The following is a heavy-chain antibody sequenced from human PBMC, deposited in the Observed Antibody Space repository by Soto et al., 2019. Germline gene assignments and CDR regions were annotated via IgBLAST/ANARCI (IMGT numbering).Heavy chain of an antibody. CDR1: GFTFSSYD. CDR3: ARTGRVHDAFDI. V-gene: IGHV3-13*01. D-gene: IGHD1-1*01. Sequence: GGSLRLSCAASGFTFSSYDMHWVRQATGKGLEWVSAIGTAGDTYYPGSVKGRFTISRENAKNSLYLQMNSLRAGDTAVYYCARTGRVHDAFDIWGQGTMVTVSS. J-gene: IGHJ3*02. CDR2: IGTAGDT.